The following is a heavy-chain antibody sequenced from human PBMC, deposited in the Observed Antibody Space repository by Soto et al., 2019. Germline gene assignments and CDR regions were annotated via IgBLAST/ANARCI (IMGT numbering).Heavy chain of an antibody. J-gene: IGHJ4*02. V-gene: IGHV1-46*01. Sequence: QVQLVQSGAEVKKPGASVKVSCKASGYIFTSYYMHWVRQAPGQGLEWMGIINPSAGGTSYAQKFQARVTMTRDTSTSTSYMELSSLTSEDTAVYYCARDSTLAYWGQGTLVTVSS. CDR3: ARDSTLAY. CDR1: GYIFTSYY. CDR2: INPSAGGT.